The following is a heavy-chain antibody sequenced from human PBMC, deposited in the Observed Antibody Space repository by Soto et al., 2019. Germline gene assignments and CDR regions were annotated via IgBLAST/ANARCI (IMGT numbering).Heavy chain of an antibody. CDR1: GGSVSSGDSY. CDR2: IYYSGST. V-gene: IGHV4-30-4*01. CDR3: ARPSSSSFPLYYYYGMDV. D-gene: IGHD6-6*01. J-gene: IGHJ6*02. Sequence: QVQLQESGPGLVKPSQTLSLTCTVSGGSVSSGDSYWSWVRQPPGKGLEWVGFIYYSGSTYYNPSLKSRVTVSVDTSKNQFSLKLTSVTAADTAVYYCARPSSSSFPLYYYYGMDVWGQGTTVTVSS.